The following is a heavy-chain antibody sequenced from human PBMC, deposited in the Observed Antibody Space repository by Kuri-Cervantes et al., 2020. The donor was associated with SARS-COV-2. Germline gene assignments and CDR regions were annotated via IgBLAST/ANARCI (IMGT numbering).Heavy chain of an antibody. J-gene: IGHJ4*02. CDR2: IFPGDSDV. D-gene: IGHD1-1*01. CDR1: GYRFTSFW. V-gene: IGHV5-51*01. Sequence: GESLKISCQASGYRFTSFWIGWVRQMPGKGLEWMGIIFPGDSDVRYSPSFEGQVTISADRSSNTAYLQWSSLKASDTAIYYCARHTSLIDPFDLWGQGTLVTVSS. CDR3: ARHTSLIDPFDL.